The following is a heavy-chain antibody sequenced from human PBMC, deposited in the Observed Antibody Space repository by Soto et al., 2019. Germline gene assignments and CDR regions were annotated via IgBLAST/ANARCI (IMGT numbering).Heavy chain of an antibody. D-gene: IGHD3-10*01. CDR3: ARGGEVFHYYYGMDV. Sequence: SVQVPCKASGGTSSSYDFCGVLQAPGRGLEWMDGIIPIFGTANYAQKFQGRVTITADKSTSTAYMELSSLRSEDTAVYYCARGGEVFHYYYGMDVWGQGTTVTVSS. V-gene: IGHV1-69*06. J-gene: IGHJ6*02. CDR2: IIPIFGTA. CDR1: GGTSSSYD.